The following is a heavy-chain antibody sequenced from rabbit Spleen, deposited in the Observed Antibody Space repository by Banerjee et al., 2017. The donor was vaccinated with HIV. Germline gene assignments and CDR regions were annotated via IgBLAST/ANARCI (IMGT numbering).Heavy chain of an antibody. CDR2: IDPVFGIT. CDR1: GVSFSDRDV. V-gene: IGHV1S47*01. D-gene: IGHD8-1*01. J-gene: IGHJ4*01. Sequence: EQLEESGGDLVQPEGSLTLTCKASGVSFSDRDVMCWVRQAPGKGLEWIGYIDPVFGITYYANWVNGRFSISRENAQNTVFLQMTSLTAADTATYFCARDGAGGSYFALWGQGTLVTVS. CDR3: ARDGAGGSYFAL.